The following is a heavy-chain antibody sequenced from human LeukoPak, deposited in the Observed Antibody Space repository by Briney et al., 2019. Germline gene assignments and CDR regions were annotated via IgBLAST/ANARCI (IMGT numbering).Heavy chain of an antibody. Sequence: GGSLRLSCAASGFTFSSYSMNWVRQAPGKGLEWVSSISSSSSYIYYADSVKGRLTISRDNAKNTLYLQMNSLRVEDTAVYYCAREWSGFGELPDYWGQGTLVTVSS. CDR3: AREWSGFGELPDY. CDR1: GFTFSSYS. CDR2: ISSSSSYI. J-gene: IGHJ4*02. D-gene: IGHD3-10*01. V-gene: IGHV3-21*01.